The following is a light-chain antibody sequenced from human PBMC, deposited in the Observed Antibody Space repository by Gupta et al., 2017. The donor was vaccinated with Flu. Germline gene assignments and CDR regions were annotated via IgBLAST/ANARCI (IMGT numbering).Light chain of an antibody. CDR2: DAS. Sequence: EIVLTQSPATLSLSPGERATLSCRASQSVSSYLDWYQQKPGQAPRLLIYDASNRANGIPARFSGSGAGKDFTLTSISREAEDFAVYYGQQRSNLWTFGQGTKVEIK. CDR1: QSVSSY. CDR3: QQRSNLWT. V-gene: IGKV3-11*01. J-gene: IGKJ1*01.